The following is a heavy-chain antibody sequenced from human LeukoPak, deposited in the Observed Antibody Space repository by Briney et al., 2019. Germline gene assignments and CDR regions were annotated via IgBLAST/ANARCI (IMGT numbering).Heavy chain of an antibody. J-gene: IGHJ4*02. CDR2: INHSGST. D-gene: IGHD6-19*01. CDR3: ARRIRYSSGWSYFDY. Sequence: PSETLSLTCAVYGGSFSGYYWSWIRQPPGKGLEWIGEINHSGSTNYNPSLKSRVTTSVDTSKNQFSLKLSSVTAADTAVYYCARRIRYSSGWSYFDYWGQGTLVTVSS. CDR1: GGSFSGYY. V-gene: IGHV4-34*01.